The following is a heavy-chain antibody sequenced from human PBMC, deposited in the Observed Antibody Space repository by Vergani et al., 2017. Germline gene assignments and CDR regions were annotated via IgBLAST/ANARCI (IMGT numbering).Heavy chain of an antibody. CDR3: AREKIFGVAMPQPWAFDI. D-gene: IGHD3-3*01. CDR2: ISAYNGNT. CDR1: GYTFTSYG. J-gene: IGHJ3*02. V-gene: IGHV1-18*01. Sequence: QVQLVQSGAEVKKPGASVKVSCKASGYTFTSYGISWVRQAPGQGLEWMGWISAYNGNTNYDQKLQGRVTMTTDTSTSTAYMELRSLRSDETAVYYCAREKIFGVAMPQPWAFDIWGQGTMVTVSS.